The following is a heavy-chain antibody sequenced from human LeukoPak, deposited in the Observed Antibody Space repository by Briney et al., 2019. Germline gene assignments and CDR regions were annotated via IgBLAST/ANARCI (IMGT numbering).Heavy chain of an antibody. D-gene: IGHD6-13*01. Sequence: ASVKVSCKGSGYTFTGYYMHWVRQAPGQGLEWMGRINPNSGGTNYAQKFQGRVTMTRDTSISTAYMELSRLRSDDTAVYYCARGTAAPGGGYYYMDVWGKGTTVTVSS. J-gene: IGHJ6*03. CDR3: ARGTAAPGGGYYYMDV. V-gene: IGHV1-2*06. CDR2: INPNSGGT. CDR1: GYTFTGYY.